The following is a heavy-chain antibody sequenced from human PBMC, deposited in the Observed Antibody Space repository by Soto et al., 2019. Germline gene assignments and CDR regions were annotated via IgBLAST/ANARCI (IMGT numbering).Heavy chain of an antibody. CDR2: IIPILGIA. D-gene: IGHD1-26*01. Sequence: SVKVSCKASGGTFSSYTISWVRQAPGQGLEWMGRIIPILGIANYAQKFQGRVTITADKSTSTAYMELNSLRVEDTAVYYCARDDDNGSDCDLAYWGQGALVTVSS. CDR3: ARDDDNGSDCDLAY. V-gene: IGHV1-69*04. CDR1: GGTFSSYT. J-gene: IGHJ4*02.